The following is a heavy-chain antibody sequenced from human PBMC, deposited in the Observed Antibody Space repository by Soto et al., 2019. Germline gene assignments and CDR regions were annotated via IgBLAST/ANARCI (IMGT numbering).Heavy chain of an antibody. CDR3: ASKRHYYSGDDYREDYYYYGMDV. J-gene: IGHJ6*02. CDR2: IIPIFGTA. D-gene: IGHD5-12*01. Sequence: SVKVSCKASGGTFSSYAISWVRQAPGQGLEWMGGIIPIFGTANYAQKFQGRVTITADESTSTAYMELSSLRSEDTAVYYCASKRHYYSGDDYREDYYYYGMDVWGQGTTVTVSS. V-gene: IGHV1-69*13. CDR1: GGTFSSYA.